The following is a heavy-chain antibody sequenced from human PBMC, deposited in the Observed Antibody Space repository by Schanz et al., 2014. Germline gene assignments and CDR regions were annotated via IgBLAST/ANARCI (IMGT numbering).Heavy chain of an antibody. V-gene: IGHV3-23*05. D-gene: IGHD2-21*02. CDR1: GFTFSSYA. J-gene: IGHJ2*01. CDR3: AKDLGVDCGDGCFNWYFDL. CDR2: VSSRSDEI. Sequence: EVQLLESGGGLVQPGGSLRLSCAASGFTFSSYALHWVRQAPGKGLEWVAAVSSRSDEIKYADSVRGRFTISRDNSRSTMYLQMNSLRAEDTAVYFCAKDLGVDCGDGCFNWYFDLWGRGTLVTVSS.